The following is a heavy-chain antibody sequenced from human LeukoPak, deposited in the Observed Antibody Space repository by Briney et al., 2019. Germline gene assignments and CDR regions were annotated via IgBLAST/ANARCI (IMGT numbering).Heavy chain of an antibody. J-gene: IGHJ4*02. Sequence: GGSLRLSCAAAGFTFSSYAMSWVRQAPGKGVEWVSAISGSGGSTYYADSVKGRFTISRDNSKNTLYLQMNSLRAEDTAVYYCAKDPPTTVTYGSNDYWGQGTLVTVSS. CDR3: AKDPPTTVTYGSNDY. CDR1: GFTFSSYA. CDR2: ISGSGGST. D-gene: IGHD4-17*01. V-gene: IGHV3-23*01.